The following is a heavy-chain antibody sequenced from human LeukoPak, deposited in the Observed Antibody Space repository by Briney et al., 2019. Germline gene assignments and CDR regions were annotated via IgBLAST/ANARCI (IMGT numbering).Heavy chain of an antibody. Sequence: QTGGSLRLSCAASGFTFSTYWMTWVRQAPGKGLEWVANIKETGSERNYVDSVRGRFTISRDNAKNSLYLQMDSLRAEDTAVYYCARESVPYAPGGDYWAQATLVTVSS. CDR1: GFTFSTYW. J-gene: IGHJ4*02. CDR2: IKETGSER. CDR3: ARESVPYAPGGDY. V-gene: IGHV3-7*01. D-gene: IGHD3-16*01.